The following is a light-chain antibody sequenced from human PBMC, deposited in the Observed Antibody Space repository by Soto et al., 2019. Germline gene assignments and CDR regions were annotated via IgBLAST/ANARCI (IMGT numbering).Light chain of an antibody. CDR3: NSYTSTSARV. J-gene: IGLJ3*02. CDR2: EVS. V-gene: IGLV2-14*01. Sequence: QSALTQPASVSGSPGQSITISCTGSNSDVGAYNFVSWYQQHPGKAPKLIIYEVSNRPSGVSNRFSGSKSDNTASLTISGLQAEDEADYYCNSYTSTSARVFGGGTKLTVL. CDR1: NSDVGAYNF.